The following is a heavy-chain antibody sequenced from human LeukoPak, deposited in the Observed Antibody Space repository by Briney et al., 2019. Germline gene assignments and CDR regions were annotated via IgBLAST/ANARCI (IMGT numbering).Heavy chain of an antibody. CDR1: GFTFSSYA. J-gene: IGHJ3*02. Sequence: GRSLRLSCAASGFTFSSYAMHWVRQAPGKGLEWVAVISYDGSNKYYADSVKGRFTISRDNSKNTLYLQMNSLRAEDTAVYYCARDMYSSSWYLVAFDIWGQGTMVTVSS. CDR2: ISYDGSNK. D-gene: IGHD6-13*01. V-gene: IGHV3-30-3*01. CDR3: ARDMYSSSWYLVAFDI.